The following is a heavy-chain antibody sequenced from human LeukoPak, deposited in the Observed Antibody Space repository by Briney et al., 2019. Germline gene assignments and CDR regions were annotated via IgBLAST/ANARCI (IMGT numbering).Heavy chain of an antibody. Sequence: GASVKVSCKASGGTFSSYAISWVRQAPGQGLEWMGGIIPIFGTANYAQKFQGRVTITTDESTSTAYMELRSLRSDDTAVYYCARDLIVVVNFDPPYFDYWGQGTLVTVSS. J-gene: IGHJ4*02. V-gene: IGHV1-69*05. CDR2: IIPIFGTA. CDR1: GGTFSSYA. D-gene: IGHD3-22*01. CDR3: ARDLIVVVNFDPPYFDY.